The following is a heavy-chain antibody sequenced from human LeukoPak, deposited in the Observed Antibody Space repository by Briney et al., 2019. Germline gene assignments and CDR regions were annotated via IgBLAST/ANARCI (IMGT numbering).Heavy chain of an antibody. CDR2: IWSDGTNQ. J-gene: IGHJ4*02. CDR1: GFTFRGYG. Sequence: PGGALRLSCAASGFTFRGYGMHWVRQAPGKGLEWVALIWSDGTNQYYADSVKGRFTISRDNSKNTLYLQINSLRAEDTAVYYCARDVSGSDGYFDYWGQGTLVTVSS. V-gene: IGHV3-33*01. D-gene: IGHD1-26*01. CDR3: ARDVSGSDGYFDY.